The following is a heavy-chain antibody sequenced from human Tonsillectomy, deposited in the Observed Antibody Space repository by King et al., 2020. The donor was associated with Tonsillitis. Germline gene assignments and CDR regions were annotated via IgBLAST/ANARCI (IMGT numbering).Heavy chain of an antibody. CDR1: GFSLTTSGVG. CDR2: IYLDDDK. Sequence: TLKESGPTLVKPAQTLTLTCTFSGFSLTTSGVGVGWIRQPPGKALEWLALIYLDDDKRYSPSLRNRLTITKDTSQNQVVLTMTNMDPVDTATYYCAHSWSGGSCYYNSWFDPWGQGTLVTVSS. D-gene: IGHD2-15*01. CDR3: AHSWSGGSCYYNSWFDP. V-gene: IGHV2-5*02. J-gene: IGHJ5*02.